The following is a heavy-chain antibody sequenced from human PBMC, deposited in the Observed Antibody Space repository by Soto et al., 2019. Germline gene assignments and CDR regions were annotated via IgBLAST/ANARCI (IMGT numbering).Heavy chain of an antibody. V-gene: IGHV3-23*01. J-gene: IGHJ6*02. Sequence: EVQLLESGGGLVQPGGSLRLSCAASGFTFSSYAMTWVRQAPGKGLEWVSALSGSGVSTYYADSVKGRFTISRDNSKNTRYRQMNTRRPEDRAGYYCAKGRGSKEYYDTIGYYLYYDDAMDGWGQGTTVTVSS. CDR3: AKGRGSKEYYDTIGYYLYYDDAMDG. D-gene: IGHD3-22*01. CDR2: LSGSGVST. CDR1: GFTFSSYA.